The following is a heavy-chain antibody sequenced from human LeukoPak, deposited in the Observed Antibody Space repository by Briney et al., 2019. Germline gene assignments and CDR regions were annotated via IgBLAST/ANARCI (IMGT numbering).Heavy chain of an antibody. V-gene: IGHV1-46*01. CDR3: CVVCGTPPRTSGPAHFGV. Sequence: SSVTVSCKASGSTFTSYYMHWVRQAPGQGLDWMGIINPSGGSTSYAQKFQGRVTMTRDTSTSTVYMELSSLRSAETAVVYCCVVCGTPPRTSGPAHFGVWGQGTLVTVSS. J-gene: IGHJ4*02. CDR1: GSTFTSYY. D-gene: IGHD2-2*01. CDR2: INPSGGST.